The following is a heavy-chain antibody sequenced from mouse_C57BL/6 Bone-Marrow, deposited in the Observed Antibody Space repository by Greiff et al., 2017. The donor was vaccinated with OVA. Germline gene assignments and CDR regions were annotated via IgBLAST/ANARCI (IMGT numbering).Heavy chain of an antibody. CDR1: GYTFTSYW. CDR3: TILLRYHYYAMDY. J-gene: IGHJ4*01. CDR2: IYPGNSDT. Sequence: EVQLQQSGTVLARPGASVKMSCKTSGYTFTSYWMHWVKQRPGQGLEWIGAIYPGNSDTSYNQKFKGKAKLTAVTSASTAYMELSSLTNEDSAVYYCTILLRYHYYAMDYWGQGTSVTVSS. V-gene: IGHV1-5*01. D-gene: IGHD1-1*01.